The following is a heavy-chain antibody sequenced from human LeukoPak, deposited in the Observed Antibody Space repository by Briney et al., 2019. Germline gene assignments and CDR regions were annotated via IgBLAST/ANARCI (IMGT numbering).Heavy chain of an antibody. CDR3: AREGRTRAMDV. V-gene: IGHV3-30*02. CDR1: GFTFSSYG. CDR2: IRYDANNK. J-gene: IGHJ6*03. D-gene: IGHD1-14*01. Sequence: PGGSLRLSCAASGFTFSSYGMHWVRQAPGKGLEWVAFIRYDANNKYYADSVKGRFTISRDNSKNTLYLQMNSLRAEDTAVYYCAREGRTRAMDVWGKGTTVTVSS.